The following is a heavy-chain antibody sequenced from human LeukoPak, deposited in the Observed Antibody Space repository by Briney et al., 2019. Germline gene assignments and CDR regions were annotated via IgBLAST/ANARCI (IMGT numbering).Heavy chain of an antibody. CDR2: ISGNGLGT. J-gene: IGHJ4*02. CDR3: AKDANYLRSSGYLIPIDF. D-gene: IGHD3-22*01. Sequence: PGGSLRLSCAASGFTFSRNAMNWVRQAPGKGLEWVAAISGNGLGTYYADSVKGRFNISRDNSRNTLYLQMNSLRIEDTASYYCAKDANYLRSSGYLIPIDFWGQGTLVSVAS. V-gene: IGHV3-23*01. CDR1: GFTFSRNA.